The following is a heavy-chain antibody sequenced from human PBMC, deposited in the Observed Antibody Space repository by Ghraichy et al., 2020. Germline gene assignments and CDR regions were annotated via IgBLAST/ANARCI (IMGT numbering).Heavy chain of an antibody. CDR2: ISGSGGST. Sequence: LSLTCAASGFTFSSYAMSWVRQAPGKGLEWVSAISGSGGSTYYADSVKGRFTISRDNSKNTLYLQMNSLRAEDTAVYYCAKLPPGIAAGNYWGQGTLVTVSS. V-gene: IGHV3-23*01. CDR3: AKLPPGIAAGNY. CDR1: GFTFSSYA. J-gene: IGHJ4*02. D-gene: IGHD6-13*01.